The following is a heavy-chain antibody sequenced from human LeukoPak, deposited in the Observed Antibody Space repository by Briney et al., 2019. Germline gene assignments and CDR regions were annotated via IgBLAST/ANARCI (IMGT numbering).Heavy chain of an antibody. J-gene: IGHJ4*02. CDR3: ARLRGYSSGWSNYNSRPPFDY. V-gene: IGHV4-39*07. D-gene: IGHD6-19*01. Sequence: PSETLSLTCTVSGGSISSGDYYWSWIRQPPGKGLEWIGEINHSGSTNYNPSLKSRVTISVDTSKNQFSLKLSSVTAADTAVYYCARLRGYSSGWSNYNSRPPFDYWGQGTLVTVSS. CDR2: INHSGST. CDR1: GGSISSGDYY.